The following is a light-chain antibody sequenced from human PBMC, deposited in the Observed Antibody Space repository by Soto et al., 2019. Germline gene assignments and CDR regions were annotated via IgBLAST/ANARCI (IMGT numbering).Light chain of an antibody. CDR3: SSYTTSGTPV. CDR1: RSDVGSYNY. Sequence: QSALTQPASVSGSPGQTITISCTGTRSDVGSYNYLSWYQQHPGKAPKVMIYEVSNRPSGVSSRFSGSKSGNTASLTISGLQAEYEADYFCSSYTTSGTPVFGGGTKLTVL. CDR2: EVS. V-gene: IGLV2-14*01. J-gene: IGLJ3*02.